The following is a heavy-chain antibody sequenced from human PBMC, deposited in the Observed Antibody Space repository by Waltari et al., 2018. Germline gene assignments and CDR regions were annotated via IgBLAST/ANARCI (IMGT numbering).Heavy chain of an antibody. CDR3: ARGGTRWLQLDYFDY. CDR2: GIPSFATA. J-gene: IGHJ4*02. D-gene: IGHD5-12*01. Sequence: QVQLVQSGAEVKKPGSSVNVSCKASGGTFSSYAISWVRQAPGKGLEWMGGGIPSFATANYAQKFQGRVTITTDESTSTAYMELSSLRSEDTAVYYCARGGTRWLQLDYFDYWGQGTLVTVSS. CDR1: GGTFSSYA. V-gene: IGHV1-69*05.